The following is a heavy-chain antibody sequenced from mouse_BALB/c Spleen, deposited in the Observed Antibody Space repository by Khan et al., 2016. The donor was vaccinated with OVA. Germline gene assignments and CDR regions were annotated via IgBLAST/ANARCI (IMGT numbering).Heavy chain of an antibody. CDR1: GFTFSSFA. Sequence: EVELVESGGGLVKPGGSLKLSCAASGFTFSSFAMSWVRQTPEKRLEWVATINSDGTYTYYPDSVKGRFTISRDNAKYTLYLQMSSLRSADTAMYYCARHNFGPFAYWGQGTLVTVSA. CDR3: ARHNFGPFAY. J-gene: IGHJ3*01. V-gene: IGHV5-9-3*01. D-gene: IGHD1-3*01. CDR2: INSDGTYT.